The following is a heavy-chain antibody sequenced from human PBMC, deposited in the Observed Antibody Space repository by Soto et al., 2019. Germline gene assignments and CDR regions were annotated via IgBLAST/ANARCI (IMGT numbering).Heavy chain of an antibody. Sequence: PGGSLRLSCAASGFTFSSYSMNWVRQAPGKGLEWVSSISSSSSYIYYADSVKGRFTISRDNAKNSLYLQMNSLRAEDTAVYNCASSRIAARSNDAFDIWGQGTMVTVSS. D-gene: IGHD6-6*01. CDR3: ASSRIAARSNDAFDI. CDR1: GFTFSSYS. J-gene: IGHJ3*02. CDR2: ISSSSSYI. V-gene: IGHV3-21*01.